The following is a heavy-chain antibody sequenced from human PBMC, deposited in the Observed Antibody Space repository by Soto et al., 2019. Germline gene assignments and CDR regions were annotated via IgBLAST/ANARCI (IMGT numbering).Heavy chain of an antibody. CDR1: GGSISSGDYY. CDR3: AAERYYYDSSGYVSDY. V-gene: IGHV4-30-4*01. D-gene: IGHD3-22*01. J-gene: IGHJ4*02. CDR2: IYYSGST. Sequence: PSETLSLTCTVSGGSISSGDYYWSWIRQPPGKGLEWIGYIYYSGSTYYNPSLKSRVTISVDTSKNQFSLKLSSVTAADTAVYYCAAERYYYDSSGYVSDYWGQGTLVTVSS.